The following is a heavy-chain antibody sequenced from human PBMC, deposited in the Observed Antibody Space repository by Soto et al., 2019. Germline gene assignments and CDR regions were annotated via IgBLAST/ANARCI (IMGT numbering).Heavy chain of an antibody. V-gene: IGHV4-31*03. J-gene: IGHJ4*02. Sequence: SETLSLTCTVSGGSISSGGYYWSWIRQHPGKGLEWIGYIYYSGSTYYNPSLKSRVTISVDTSKNQFSLKLSSVTAADTAVYYCARGRRSYYDFWSGPFDYWGQGTLVTVSS. CDR1: GGSISSGGYY. CDR3: ARGRRSYYDFWSGPFDY. D-gene: IGHD3-3*01. CDR2: IYYSGST.